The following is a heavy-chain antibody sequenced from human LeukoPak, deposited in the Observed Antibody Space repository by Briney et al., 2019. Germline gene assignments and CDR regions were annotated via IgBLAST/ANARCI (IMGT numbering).Heavy chain of an antibody. D-gene: IGHD2-2*01. CDR3: AREKRQLPHDAFDI. Sequence: GASVKVSCKASGYTFTGYGISWVRQAPGQGLEWMGWISADNGNTNYAQKFQGRVTITTDTSTSTAYMELRSLRSDDTAVYYCAREKRQLPHDAFDIWGQGTMVTVSS. V-gene: IGHV1-18*01. J-gene: IGHJ3*02. CDR2: ISADNGNT. CDR1: GYTFTGYG.